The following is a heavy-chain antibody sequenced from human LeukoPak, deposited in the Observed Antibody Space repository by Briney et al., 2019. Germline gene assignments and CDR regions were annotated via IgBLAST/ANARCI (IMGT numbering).Heavy chain of an antibody. CDR1: GFTFSSYA. D-gene: IGHD5-24*01. CDR2: ISDDGSNK. Sequence: PGRALRLSCAASGFTFSSYAMHWVRQAPGKGLEGVAVISDDGSNKYYADSVKGRFTISRDNSKNTLYLQMNSLRAEDTAVYYCARDPTIRRDGQIKGNYFDYWGQGTLVTVSS. V-gene: IGHV3-30*04. CDR3: ARDPTIRRDGQIKGNYFDY. J-gene: IGHJ4*02.